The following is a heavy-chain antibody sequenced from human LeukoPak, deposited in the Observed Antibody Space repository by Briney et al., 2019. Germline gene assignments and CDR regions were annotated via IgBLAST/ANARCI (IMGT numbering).Heavy chain of an antibody. Sequence: SETLSLTCAVYGGSFSGYYWSWIRQPPGKGLEWIGEINHSGSTNYNPSLKSRVTISVDTSKNQFSLKLSSVTAADTAVYYCARASLHCSGGSCYFRPATFDYWGQGTLVTVS. J-gene: IGHJ4*02. CDR1: GGSFSGYY. CDR3: ARASLHCSGGSCYFRPATFDY. V-gene: IGHV4-34*01. D-gene: IGHD2-15*01. CDR2: INHSGST.